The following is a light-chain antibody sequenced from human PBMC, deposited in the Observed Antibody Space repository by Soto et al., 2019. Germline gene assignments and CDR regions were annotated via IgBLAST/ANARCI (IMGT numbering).Light chain of an antibody. J-gene: IGLJ3*02. Sequence: QSALTQPPSASGSPGQSVTISCTGTSSDVGAYNYVSWYQQHPGKAPKLMIYEVSKRPSGVPDRFSGSKSGNTASLTVSGRQAADEADYYCTSYAGSSIWVFGGGTKLTVL. CDR1: SSDVGAYNY. CDR3: TSYAGSSIWV. CDR2: EVS. V-gene: IGLV2-8*01.